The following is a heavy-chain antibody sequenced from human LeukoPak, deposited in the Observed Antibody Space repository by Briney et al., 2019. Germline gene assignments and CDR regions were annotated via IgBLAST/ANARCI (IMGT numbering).Heavy chain of an antibody. CDR2: ISYDGSKK. CDR3: ARDAEWELPADY. J-gene: IGHJ4*02. CDR1: GFTFSSYA. Sequence: PGGSLRLSCAASGFTFSSYAMHWVRQAPGKGLEWVAVISYDGSKKYYADSVKGRFTISRDNSKNTLYLQMNSLRAEDTAVCYCARDAEWELPADYWGQGNLVTVSS. V-gene: IGHV3-30-3*01. D-gene: IGHD1-26*01.